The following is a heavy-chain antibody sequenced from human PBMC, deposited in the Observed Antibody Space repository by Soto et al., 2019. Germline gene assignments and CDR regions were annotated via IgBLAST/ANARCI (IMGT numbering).Heavy chain of an antibody. D-gene: IGHD1-1*01. Sequence: PSQTLSLTCAISGDSVSSNSAAWNWIRQSPSRGLEWLGRTYYRSKWYNDYAVSVKSRITINPDTSKNQFSLQLNSVTPEDTAVYYCARDLEGALHTVPYYYYGIDVWCQGTTVTVSS. CDR2: TYYRSKWYN. J-gene: IGHJ6*02. V-gene: IGHV6-1*01. CDR1: GDSVSSNSAA. CDR3: ARDLEGALHTVPYYYYGIDV.